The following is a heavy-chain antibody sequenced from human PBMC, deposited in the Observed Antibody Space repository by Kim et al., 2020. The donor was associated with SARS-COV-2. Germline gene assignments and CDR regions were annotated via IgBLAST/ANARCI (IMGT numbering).Heavy chain of an antibody. J-gene: IGHJ3*02. D-gene: IGHD1-26*01. CDR3: ATSGSYSACDM. CDR1: GFTFSDRY. CDR2: TRNKANSYTT. V-gene: IGHV3-72*01. Sequence: GGSLRLSCAASGFTFSDRYMDWVRQAPGKGLEWVGRTRNKANSYTTEYAASVKGRFTISRDESKNSVYLQMNNLKTEDTAVYYCATSGSYSACDMWGQGTMVTVSS.